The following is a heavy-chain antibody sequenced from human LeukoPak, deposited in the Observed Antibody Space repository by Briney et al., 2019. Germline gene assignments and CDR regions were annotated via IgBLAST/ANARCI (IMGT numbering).Heavy chain of an antibody. D-gene: IGHD1-26*01. V-gene: IGHV4-59*01. CDR3: ASFSGTSRFEY. Sequence: PSETLSLTCTVSGGSISWYYWSWIRQPPGKGLEWIGYIYYTVSTNYNPSLKSRVTISVDTPRDDFSLKLTSVTAADTAVYYCASFSGTSRFEYWGQGILVTVSS. CDR2: IYYTVST. J-gene: IGHJ4*02. CDR1: GGSISWYY.